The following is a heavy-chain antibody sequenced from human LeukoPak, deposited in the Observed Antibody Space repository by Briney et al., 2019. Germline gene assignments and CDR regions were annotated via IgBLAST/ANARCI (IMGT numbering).Heavy chain of an antibody. Sequence: SQTLSLTCTVSGGSISSGDYYWSWIRQPPGKGLEWIGYIYYSGSTYYNPSLKSRVTIPVDTSKNQFSLKLSSVTAADTAVYYCARGEERLNRYYYYYYMDVWGKGTTVTVSS. J-gene: IGHJ6*03. CDR2: IYYSGST. V-gene: IGHV4-30-4*08. D-gene: IGHD5-24*01. CDR1: GGSISSGDYY. CDR3: ARGEERLNRYYYYYYMDV.